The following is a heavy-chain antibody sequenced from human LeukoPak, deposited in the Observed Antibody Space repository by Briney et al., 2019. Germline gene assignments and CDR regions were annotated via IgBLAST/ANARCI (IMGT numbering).Heavy chain of an antibody. CDR1: GYTFTGYY. Sequence: GASVKVSCKASGYTFTGYYMYWVRQAPGQGLEWMGWINPNSGSTNYAQKFQGRVTMTRDTSISTAYMELSRLRSDDTAVYYCARVRPSREGLAAPGADYWGQGTLVTVSS. D-gene: IGHD6-13*01. V-gene: IGHV1-2*02. CDR3: ARVRPSREGLAAPGADY. CDR2: INPNSGST. J-gene: IGHJ4*02.